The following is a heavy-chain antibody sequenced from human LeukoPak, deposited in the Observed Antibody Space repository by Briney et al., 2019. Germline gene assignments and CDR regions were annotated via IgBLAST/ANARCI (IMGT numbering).Heavy chain of an antibody. J-gene: IGHJ4*02. CDR2: IIPIFGTA. CDR1: GGTFSGYA. Sequence: SVKVSCKASGGTFSGYAISWVRQAPGQGLEWMGGIIPIFGTANYAQKFQGRVTITADKSTSTAYMELSSLRSEDTAVYYCARVRKDTAMVFDYWGQGTPVTVSS. CDR3: ARVRKDTAMVFDY. D-gene: IGHD5-18*01. V-gene: IGHV1-69*06.